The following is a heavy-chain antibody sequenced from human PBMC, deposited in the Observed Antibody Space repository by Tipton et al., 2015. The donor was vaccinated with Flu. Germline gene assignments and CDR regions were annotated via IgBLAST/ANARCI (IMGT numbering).Heavy chain of an antibody. CDR1: GFTFSSYG. D-gene: IGHD3-22*01. J-gene: IGHJ4*02. CDR2: ISYDGSNK. Sequence: SLRLSCAASGFTFSSYGMHWVRQAPGKGLEWVAVISYDGSNKYYADSVKGRFTISRDNSKNTLYLQMNSLRAEDTAVYYCAKWNYDREFDYWGQGTLVTVSS. CDR3: AKWNYDREFDY. V-gene: IGHV3-30*18.